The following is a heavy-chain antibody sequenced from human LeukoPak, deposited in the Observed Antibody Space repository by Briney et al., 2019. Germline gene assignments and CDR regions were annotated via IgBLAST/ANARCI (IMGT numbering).Heavy chain of an antibody. CDR3: AAGAGITRY. Sequence: GGSLRLSCAASGLTFYDYAMHWVRQAPGKGLEWVSGITWNSGSIAYADSVKGRFTISRDNAKNSLYLQVNSLRSEDTALYYCAAGAGITRYWGQGTMVTVSS. D-gene: IGHD3-10*01. V-gene: IGHV3-9*01. CDR1: GLTFYDYA. J-gene: IGHJ4*02. CDR2: ITWNSGSI.